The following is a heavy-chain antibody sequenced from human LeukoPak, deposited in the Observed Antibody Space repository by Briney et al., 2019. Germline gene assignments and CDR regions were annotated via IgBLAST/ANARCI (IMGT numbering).Heavy chain of an antibody. J-gene: IGHJ4*02. Sequence: GGSLRLSCAASGFAFSSYAMSWVRQAPGKGLEWVPAISGSGGSTYYSDSVKGRFTISRDNSKNTLYLQMNSLRAEDTAVYYCANAIFGVVAVDYWGQGTLVTVSS. CDR3: ANAIFGVVAVDY. D-gene: IGHD3-3*01. V-gene: IGHV3-23*01. CDR1: GFAFSSYA. CDR2: ISGSGGST.